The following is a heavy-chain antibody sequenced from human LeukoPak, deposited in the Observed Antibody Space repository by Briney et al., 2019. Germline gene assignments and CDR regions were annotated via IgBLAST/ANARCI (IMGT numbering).Heavy chain of an antibody. CDR3: ARGAVIPIVVVPAAIRYFDY. Sequence: LKPSETLSLTCAVYGGSFSGYYWSWIRQPPGKGLEWIGEINHSGSTNYNPSLKSRVTISVDTSKNQFSLKLSSVTAADTAVYYCARGAVIPIVVVPAAIRYFDYWGQGTLVTVSS. CDR1: GGSFSGYY. J-gene: IGHJ4*02. D-gene: IGHD2-2*02. CDR2: INHSGST. V-gene: IGHV4-34*01.